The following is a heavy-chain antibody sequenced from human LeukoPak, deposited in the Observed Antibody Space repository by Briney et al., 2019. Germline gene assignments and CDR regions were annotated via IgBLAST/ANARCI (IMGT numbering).Heavy chain of an antibody. CDR2: ICGSGGST. Sequence: PGGSLRLSCAASGFTFSSYAMSWVRQAPGKGLAWVSAICGSGGSTYYADSVQGRFTISRDNSKNALYLQMNSLRAEDTAVYYCAKDCGAHGTGEFDPWGQGTLVTVSS. D-gene: IGHD1-14*01. CDR1: GFTFSSYA. V-gene: IGHV3-23*01. CDR3: AKDCGAHGTGEFDP. J-gene: IGHJ5*02.